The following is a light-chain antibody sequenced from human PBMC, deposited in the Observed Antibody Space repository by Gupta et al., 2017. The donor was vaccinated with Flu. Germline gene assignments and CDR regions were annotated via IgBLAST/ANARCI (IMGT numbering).Light chain of an antibody. CDR3: QPDDILLT. CDR2: DAS. CDR1: KEISHY. Sequence: SPPSLSASAADRANITSQASKEISHYLNWYQQKPGKAPKLLIYDASNLATGVPSRFSGSGVGTDFTFTTSSLQYEDIAAYYCQPDDILLTFGGGTKVETK. J-gene: IGKJ4*01. V-gene: IGKV1-33*01.